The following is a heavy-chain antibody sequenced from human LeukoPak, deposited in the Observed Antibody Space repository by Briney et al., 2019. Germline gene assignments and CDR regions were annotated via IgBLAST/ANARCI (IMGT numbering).Heavy chain of an antibody. CDR2: IYWDDGK. CDR1: GGSISSYYW. V-gene: IGHV2-5*08. D-gene: IGHD6-19*01. Sequence: TLSLTCTVSGGSISSYYWSWIRQPPGKALEWLALIYWDDGKRYSPSLKSRLTITKDTSKNQVVLTVTNMDPLDTATYYCAHRPTSVAGTLFDYWGQGTLVTVSS. J-gene: IGHJ4*02. CDR3: AHRPTSVAGTLFDY.